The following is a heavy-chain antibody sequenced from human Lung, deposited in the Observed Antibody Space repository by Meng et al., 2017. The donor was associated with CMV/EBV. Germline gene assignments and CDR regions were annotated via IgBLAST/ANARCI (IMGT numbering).Heavy chain of an antibody. J-gene: IGHJ4*02. Sequence: QVHRLQFGPEVKKPGASVRVSCKASGYTFGSYGICWVRQAPGQGLEWMGWFVNYVDTYPAPKFQGRVTMTTDTHTNTAFMELRSLTSDDTAVYYCASGTPGRSYCDYWGQGTLVTVSS. CDR2: FVNYVDT. D-gene: IGHD2-15*01. V-gene: IGHV1-18*01. CDR1: GYTFGSYG. CDR3: ASGTPGRSYCDY.